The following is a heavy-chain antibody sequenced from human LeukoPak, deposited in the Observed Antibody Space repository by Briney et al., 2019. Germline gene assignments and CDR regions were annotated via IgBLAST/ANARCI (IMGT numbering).Heavy chain of an antibody. CDR1: VGTFSSYA. J-gene: IGHJ4*02. CDR3: ASIAVAGMYYFDY. D-gene: IGHD6-19*01. Sequence: GASVKVSCKASVGTFSSYAISWVRQAPGQGREWVGRIIPILGIANYAQKFQGRVTITADKSTSTAYMELSSLRSEDTAVYYCASIAVAGMYYFDYWGQGTLVTVSS. CDR2: IIPILGIA. V-gene: IGHV1-69*04.